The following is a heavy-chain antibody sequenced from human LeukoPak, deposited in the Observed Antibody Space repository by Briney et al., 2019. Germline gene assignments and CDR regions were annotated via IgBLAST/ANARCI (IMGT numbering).Heavy chain of an antibody. CDR3: ARATYYYDSSGYYFDY. Sequence: SVKVSCKASGGTLTSYAISWVRQAPGQGLEYMGGISPIFGTANYAQKFQGRVTTTEDESTSTAYMELSSLRSEDTAVYYCARATYYYDSSGYYFDYWGQGTLVTVSS. CDR2: ISPIFGTA. D-gene: IGHD3-22*01. CDR1: GGTLTSYA. J-gene: IGHJ4*02. V-gene: IGHV1-69*13.